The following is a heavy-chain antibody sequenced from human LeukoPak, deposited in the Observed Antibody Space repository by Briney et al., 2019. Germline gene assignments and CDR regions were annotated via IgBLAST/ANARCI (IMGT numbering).Heavy chain of an antibody. D-gene: IGHD6-25*01. CDR3: ARVGSGSPSDYYYYMDV. J-gene: IGHJ6*03. V-gene: IGHV4-34*01. CDR2: INHSGST. CDR1: GGSFSGYY. Sequence: SETLSLTCAVYGGSFSGYYWSWIRQPPGKGLEWIGEINHSGSTNYNPSLKSRVTISVDTSKNQFSLKLSSVTAADTAVYYCARVGSGSPSDYYYYMDVWCKGTTVTVSS.